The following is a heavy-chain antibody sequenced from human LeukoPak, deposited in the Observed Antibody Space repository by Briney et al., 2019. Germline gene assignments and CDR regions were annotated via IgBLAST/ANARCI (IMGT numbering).Heavy chain of an antibody. CDR1: GFTFSSYA. CDR2: ISFSGGST. Sequence: PGGSLRLSCAASGFTFSSYAMSWVRQAPGKGLEWVSSISFSGGSTYYADSVKGRFTISRVNSKNTLYLQMNSLRAEDTAVYYCAKDLGLIPAAIQHHFDYWGQGTLVTVSS. D-gene: IGHD2-2*01. CDR3: AKDLGLIPAAIQHHFDY. V-gene: IGHV3-23*01. J-gene: IGHJ4*02.